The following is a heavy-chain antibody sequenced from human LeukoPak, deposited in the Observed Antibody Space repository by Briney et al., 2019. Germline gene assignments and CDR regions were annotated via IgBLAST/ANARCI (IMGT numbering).Heavy chain of an antibody. CDR2: ISCIGVST. V-gene: IGHV3-23*01. Sequence: GGTLRLSCAASGFTFSSYAMSWVRQAPGKGLEWVSSISCIGVSTYYADSVKARFTISRDNSKYTLYMQMNSLRAEDTAVYYCAKEIGYSDAFAYSGQGSPATLSA. CDR3: AKEIGYSDAFAY. CDR1: GFTFSSYA. J-gene: IGHJ4*02. D-gene: IGHD5-18*01.